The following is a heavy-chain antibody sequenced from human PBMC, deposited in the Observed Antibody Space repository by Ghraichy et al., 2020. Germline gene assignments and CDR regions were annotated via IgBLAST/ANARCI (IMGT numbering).Heavy chain of an antibody. Sequence: GESLNISCAASGFTFSSYAMSWVRQAPGKGLEWVSAISGSGGSTYYADSVKGRFTISRDNSKNTLYLQMNSLRAEDTAVYYCANDCSGGSCFGAFDIWGQGTMVTVSS. J-gene: IGHJ3*02. D-gene: IGHD2-15*01. V-gene: IGHV3-23*01. CDR2: ISGSGGST. CDR1: GFTFSSYA. CDR3: ANDCSGGSCFGAFDI.